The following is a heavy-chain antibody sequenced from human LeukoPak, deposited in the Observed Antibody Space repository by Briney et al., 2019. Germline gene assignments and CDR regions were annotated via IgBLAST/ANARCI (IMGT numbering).Heavy chain of an antibody. CDR2: INPRGGTT. CDR3: ARDRAWELLTFDC. D-gene: IGHD1-26*01. V-gene: IGHV1-46*01. CDR1: GYTFTLYY. J-gene: IGHJ4*02. Sequence: ASVKVSCKASGYTFTLYYMHWVRQAPGQGLEWMGIINPRGGTTTYAQKFQGRLNMARDTSSSTVYMELSSLRSDDTAVYYCARDRAWELLTFDCWGQGTPVTVSS.